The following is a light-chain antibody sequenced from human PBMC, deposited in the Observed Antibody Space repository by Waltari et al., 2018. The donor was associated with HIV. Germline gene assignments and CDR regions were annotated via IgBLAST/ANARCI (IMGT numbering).Light chain of an antibody. CDR2: DNN. CDR1: SSNIGYNY. V-gene: IGLV1-51*01. J-gene: IGLJ3*02. CDR3: SSYTTRSTPDPNWV. Sequence: QSVLTQPPSVSATPGQKVTISCSGSSSNIGYNYVFWYQQLPGTAPKLLIYDNNKRPSGIPDRFSGSKSVNTASLTISGLQAEDEADYYCSSYTTRSTPDPNWVFGGGTKLTVL.